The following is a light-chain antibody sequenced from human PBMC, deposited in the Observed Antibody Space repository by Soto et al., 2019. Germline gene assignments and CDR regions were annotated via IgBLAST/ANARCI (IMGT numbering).Light chain of an antibody. CDR1: QSVSGD. CDR3: HQYNNCPYA. J-gene: IGKJ2*01. Sequence: EIVVTQSPATLSVSLGDRATLSCRASQSVSGDLAWYQQKPGQAPRLLISGASTRATDTPARFSGSGSGTEFTLTISSLQSEDFAVYFCHQYNNCPYAFGQGTKLEI. CDR2: GAS. V-gene: IGKV3-15*01.